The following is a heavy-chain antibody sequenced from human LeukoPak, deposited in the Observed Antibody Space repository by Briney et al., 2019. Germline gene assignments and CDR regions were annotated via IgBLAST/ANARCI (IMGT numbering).Heavy chain of an antibody. D-gene: IGHD3-10*01. J-gene: IGHJ4*02. Sequence: PGRSLRLSSAASGVTFSASSMTSGRQSSGQGLEWVGRNIVKAYNYVTASADALKGRFRGYRDDSRNMVYLQMNSLKTEDTAVYYCVRPGSGNYYYYWGQGTLVTVSS. CDR3: VRPGSGNYYYY. CDR2: NIVKAYNYVT. CDR1: GVTFSASS. V-gene: IGHV3-73*01.